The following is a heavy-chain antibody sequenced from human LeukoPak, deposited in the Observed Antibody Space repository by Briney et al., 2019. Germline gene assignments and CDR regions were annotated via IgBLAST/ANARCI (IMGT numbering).Heavy chain of an antibody. J-gene: IGHJ6*03. CDR2: INWNGGST. D-gene: IGHD5-12*01. CDR1: GFTFDDYG. V-gene: IGHV3-20*04. Sequence: PGGSLRLSCAASGFTFDDYGMSWVRQAPGKGLEWVSGINWNGGSTGYADSVKGRFTISRDNAKNSLYLQMNSLRAEDTALYYCARRPREGYDYRGLFHYYMDVWGKGTTVTVSS. CDR3: ARRPREGYDYRGLFHYYMDV.